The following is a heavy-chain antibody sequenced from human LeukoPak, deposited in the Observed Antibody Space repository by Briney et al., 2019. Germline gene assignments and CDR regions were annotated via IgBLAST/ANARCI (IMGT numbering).Heavy chain of an antibody. CDR2: ISWNSGSI. CDR3: AKEKGAMAGYYMDV. D-gene: IGHD6-19*01. Sequence: PGRSLRLSCAASGFTFDDYAMHWVRQAPGKGLEWVSGISWNSGSIGYADSVKGRFTISRDNAKNSLYLQMNSLGAEDMALYYCAKEKGAMAGYYMDVWGKGTTVTVSS. J-gene: IGHJ6*03. V-gene: IGHV3-9*03. CDR1: GFTFDDYA.